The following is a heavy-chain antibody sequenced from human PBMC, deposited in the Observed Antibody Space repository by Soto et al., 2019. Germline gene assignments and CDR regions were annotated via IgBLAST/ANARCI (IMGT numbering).Heavy chain of an antibody. J-gene: IGHJ4*02. V-gene: IGHV4-34*01. D-gene: IGHD6-6*01. CDR3: ARTSRFDS. CDR1: GGSFRDYY. Sequence: QVHLQQWGAGLLKSSETLSLTCAVYGGSFRDYYWSWVRQPPGKGLEWIGQINHSGSTNYNPSLXRXVXXSVDTSKNQFSLKLSSVTAADTAVYYCARTSRFDSWGQGTLVTVSS. CDR2: INHSGST.